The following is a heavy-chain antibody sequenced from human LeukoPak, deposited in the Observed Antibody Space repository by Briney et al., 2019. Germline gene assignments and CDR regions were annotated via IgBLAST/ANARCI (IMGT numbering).Heavy chain of an antibody. V-gene: IGHV1-69*05. Sequence: SVKVSCKASGGTFSSYAISWVRQAPGQGLEWMGGIIPIFGTANYAQKFQGRVTITTDESTSTAYMELSSLRSEDTAVYYCASRLGYCSSTSCYTEFDYWGQGTLVTVSS. J-gene: IGHJ4*02. D-gene: IGHD2-2*02. CDR1: GGTFSSYA. CDR3: ASRLGYCSSTSCYTEFDY. CDR2: IIPIFGTA.